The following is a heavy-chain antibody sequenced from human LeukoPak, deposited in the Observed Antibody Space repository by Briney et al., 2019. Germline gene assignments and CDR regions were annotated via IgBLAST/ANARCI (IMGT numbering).Heavy chain of an antibody. Sequence: ASVKVSCKASGGTFSSYAISWVRQAPGQGLEWMGRIIPILGIANYAQKFQGRVTITADKSTSTAYMELSSLRSEDTAVYYCAEQHYYDSSGYLYYFDYWGQGTLVTVSP. V-gene: IGHV1-69*04. J-gene: IGHJ4*02. CDR3: AEQHYYDSSGYLYYFDY. D-gene: IGHD3-22*01. CDR1: GGTFSSYA. CDR2: IIPILGIA.